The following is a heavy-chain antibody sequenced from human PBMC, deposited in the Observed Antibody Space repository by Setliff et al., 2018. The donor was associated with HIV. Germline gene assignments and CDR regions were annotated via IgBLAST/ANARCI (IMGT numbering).Heavy chain of an antibody. CDR2: FLAVLRKP. V-gene: IGHV1-69*13. CDR3: ASPRSAGTYQGAFYYFLDV. J-gene: IGHJ6*03. D-gene: IGHD2-15*01. CDR1: GGTFSSYA. Sequence: ASVKVSCKASGGTFSSYAISWVRQAPGQGLEWMGDFLAVLRKPTYAQKFQGRLTIIADESTSTAYMELSDLRSEDTAVYYCASPRSAGTYQGAFYYFLDVWGRGTTVTVS.